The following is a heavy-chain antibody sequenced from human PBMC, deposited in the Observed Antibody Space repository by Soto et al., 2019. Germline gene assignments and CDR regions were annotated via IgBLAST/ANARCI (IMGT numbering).Heavy chain of an antibody. D-gene: IGHD3-22*01. CDR2: IYSGGST. Sequence: GGSLRLSCAASGFTVSTKYMSWVRQAPGKGLEWVSVIYSGGSTFYADSVKGRFTISRDNAKNSLYLQMNSLRAEDTAVYYCARDSPRYYYDSSGPLAWGQGTLVTVSS. V-gene: IGHV3-53*01. CDR1: GFTVSTKY. J-gene: IGHJ4*02. CDR3: ARDSPRYYYDSSGPLA.